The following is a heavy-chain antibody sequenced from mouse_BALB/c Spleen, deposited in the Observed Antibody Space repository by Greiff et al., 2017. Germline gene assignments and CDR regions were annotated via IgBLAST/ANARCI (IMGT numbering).Heavy chain of an antibody. Sequence: VMLVESGPGLVAPSQSLSITCTVSGFSLTSYGVHWVRQPPGKGLEWLGVIWAGGSTNYNSALMSRLSISKDNSKSQVFLKMNSLQTDDTAMYYCARVGSSGYGFAYWGQGTLVTVSA. J-gene: IGHJ3*01. D-gene: IGHD3-1*01. CDR2: IWAGGST. CDR3: ARVGSSGYGFAY. V-gene: IGHV2-9*02. CDR1: GFSLTSYG.